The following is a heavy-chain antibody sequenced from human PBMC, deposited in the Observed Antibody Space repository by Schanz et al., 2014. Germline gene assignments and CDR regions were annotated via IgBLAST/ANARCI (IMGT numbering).Heavy chain of an antibody. CDR1: GGTFSSFG. CDR2: MNPNSGNP. Sequence: VQLEQSGAEVKKPGSSVKVSCKASGGTFSSFGINWVRQAPGQGLEWLGWMNPNSGNPGFAQKFRGRVTMTRNTSMSTAYIELHILTSEDTAVYYCARGRAFDYWGQGTLXTVSS. J-gene: IGHJ4*02. V-gene: IGHV1-8*01. CDR3: ARGRAFDY.